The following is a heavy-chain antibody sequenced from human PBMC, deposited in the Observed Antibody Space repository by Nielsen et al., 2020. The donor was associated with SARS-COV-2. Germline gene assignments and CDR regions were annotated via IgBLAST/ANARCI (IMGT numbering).Heavy chain of an antibody. D-gene: IGHD6-19*01. Sequence: GGSLRLSCAASGFTFSSYGMHWVRQAPGKGLEWVSGISWNSGSIGYADSVKGRFTISRDNAKNSLYLQMNSLRAEDTALYYCAKAGYSSGRRAFDIWGQGTMVTVSS. CDR2: ISWNSGSI. J-gene: IGHJ3*02. CDR3: AKAGYSSGRRAFDI. CDR1: GFTFSSYG. V-gene: IGHV3-9*01.